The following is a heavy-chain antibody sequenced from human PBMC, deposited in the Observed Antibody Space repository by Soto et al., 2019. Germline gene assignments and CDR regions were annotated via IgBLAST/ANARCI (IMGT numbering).Heavy chain of an antibody. Sequence: EVQLLESGGGLVQPGGSLRLSCAASGFTFSSYAMSWVRQAPGKGLEWVSSITSSSGHIYYADSVKGRFTISRDNARNSLYLQMNSLRAEDTAVYYCVRERGLSSFYGMDVWGQGTTVTVSS. CDR1: GFTFSSYA. CDR2: ITSSSGHI. J-gene: IGHJ6*02. D-gene: IGHD3-10*01. CDR3: VRERGLSSFYGMDV. V-gene: IGHV3-21*01.